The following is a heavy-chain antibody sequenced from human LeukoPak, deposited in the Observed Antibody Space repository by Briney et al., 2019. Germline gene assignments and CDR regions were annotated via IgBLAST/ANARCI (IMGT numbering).Heavy chain of an antibody. CDR1: GYTFTGYY. Sequence: ASVKVSCKASGYTFTGYYIHWVRQAPGQGLEWMGWINPNSGGINYAQKFQGRVTMTRDTSITTAHMEPNILRSDDTAVYYCARGKRSGLVRYFGWLPEILDYWGQGTLVSVSS. V-gene: IGHV1-2*02. CDR2: INPNSGGI. CDR3: ARGKRSGLVRYFGWLPEILDY. J-gene: IGHJ4*02. D-gene: IGHD3-9*01.